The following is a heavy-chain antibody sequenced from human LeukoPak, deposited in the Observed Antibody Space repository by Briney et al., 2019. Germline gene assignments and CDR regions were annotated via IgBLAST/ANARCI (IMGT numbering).Heavy chain of an antibody. CDR1: GYTFNGHY. CDR2: INVNTGGT. Sequence: ASVKVSCKASGYTFNGHYILWVRQAPGQGLEWMGCINVNTGGTNSAQKFQGRVTMTRDTSINKAYMEPSRVTSDDTAIYYCARALAEIAISGSYYYYYYMDVWGKGNTVTISS. J-gene: IGHJ6*03. D-gene: IGHD1-26*01. V-gene: IGHV1-2*02. CDR3: ARALAEIAISGSYYYYYYMDV.